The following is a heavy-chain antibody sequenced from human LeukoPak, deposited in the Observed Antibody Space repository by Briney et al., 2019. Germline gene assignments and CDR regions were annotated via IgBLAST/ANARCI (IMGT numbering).Heavy chain of an antibody. CDR3: TGGGSYYWAPDY. Sequence: PSDTLSLTCAVSGYAMSSSNWWGCIRQPPGKELEWIGYIYYNGNTDYNPSLKSRVTMSIHTSKNQFSLKLTSVSALDTAVYYCTGGGSYYWAPDYWGQGTLVTVSS. CDR1: GYAMSSSNW. V-gene: IGHV4-28*06. J-gene: IGHJ4*02. CDR2: IYYNGNT. D-gene: IGHD3-10*01.